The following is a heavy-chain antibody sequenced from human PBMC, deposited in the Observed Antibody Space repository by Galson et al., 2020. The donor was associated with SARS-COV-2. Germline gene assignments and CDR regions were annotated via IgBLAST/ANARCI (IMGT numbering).Heavy chain of an antibody. CDR2: INHSGST. V-gene: IGHV4-34*01. Sequence: SETLSLTCAVYGGSFSGYYWSWIRQPPGKGLEWIGKINHSGSTNYNPSLKSRVTISVDTSKNQFSLKLSSVTAADTAVYYCARDLASGGAYYYGSGSYPLDYWGQGTLVTVSS. D-gene: IGHD3-10*01. CDR3: ARDLASGGAYYYGSGSYPLDY. J-gene: IGHJ4*02. CDR1: GGSFSGYY.